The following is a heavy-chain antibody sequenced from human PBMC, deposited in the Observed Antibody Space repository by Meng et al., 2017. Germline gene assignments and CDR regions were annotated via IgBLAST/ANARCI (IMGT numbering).Heavy chain of an antibody. V-gene: IGHV3-33*01. CDR1: GFTFSSYG. CDR3: ARDTDYYDSSGPIDY. Sequence: QVQLVEFGGGGVQAGRSLRLSCAASGFTFSSYGMHWVRQAPGKGLEWVAVIWYDGSNKYYADSVKGRFTISRDNSKNTLYLQMNSLRAEDTAVYYCARDTDYYDSSGPIDYWGQGTLVTVSS. CDR2: IWYDGSNK. D-gene: IGHD3-22*01. J-gene: IGHJ4*02.